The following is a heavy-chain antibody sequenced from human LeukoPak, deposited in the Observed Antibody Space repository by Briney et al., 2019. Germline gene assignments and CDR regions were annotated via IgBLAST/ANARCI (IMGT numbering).Heavy chain of an antibody. J-gene: IGHJ3*02. V-gene: IGHV5-51*01. CDR1: GYIFTSYW. D-gene: IGHD3-10*01. CDR3: ARPMVRGFHDAFDI. CDR2: IYPCDSDT. Sequence: GESLKISCKGSGYIFTSYWIGWVRQLPGKGLEWMGIIYPCDSDTRYSPSFQGQVTISADKSISTAYLQWSSLKASDTAMYYCARPMVRGFHDAFDIWGQGTMVTVSS.